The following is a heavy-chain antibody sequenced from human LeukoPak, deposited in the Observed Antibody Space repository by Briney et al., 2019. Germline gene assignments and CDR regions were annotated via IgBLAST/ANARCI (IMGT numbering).Heavy chain of an antibody. CDR1: GGTFSSYA. J-gene: IGHJ3*02. CDR2: IIPILGIA. V-gene: IGHV1-69*04. CDR3: ARKSLTYYETLDAFDI. Sequence: SVKVSCKASGGTFSSYAISWVRQAPGQGLEWMGRIIPILGIANYAQKFQGRVTITADKSTSTAYMELSSLRSEDTAVYYCARKSLTYYETLDAFDIWGQGTMLTVSS. D-gene: IGHD3-22*01.